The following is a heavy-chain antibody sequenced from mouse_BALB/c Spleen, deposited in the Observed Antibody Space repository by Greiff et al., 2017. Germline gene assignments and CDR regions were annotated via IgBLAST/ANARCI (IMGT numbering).Heavy chain of an antibody. D-gene: IGHD2-3*01. J-gene: IGHJ2*01. Sequence: EVQGVESGGGLVKPGGSLKLSCAASGFAFSSYDMSWVRQTPEKRLEWVAYISSGGGSTYYPDTVKGRFTISRDNAKNTLYLQMSSLKSEDTAMYYCARLIYDGYFGNYWGQGTTLTVSS. V-gene: IGHV5-12-1*01. CDR1: GFAFSSYD. CDR2: ISSGGGST. CDR3: ARLIYDGYFGNY.